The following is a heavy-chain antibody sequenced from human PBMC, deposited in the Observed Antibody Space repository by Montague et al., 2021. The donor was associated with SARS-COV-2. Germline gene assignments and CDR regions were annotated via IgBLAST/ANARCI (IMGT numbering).Heavy chain of an antibody. CDR2: IYYSGST. CDR1: GGSFSGYY. V-gene: IGHV4-59*13. D-gene: IGHD3-22*01. CDR3: ARAYYDSSGYYGYFDY. Sequence: SETLSLTCAVYGGSFSGYYWSWIRQPPGKGLEWIGYIYYSGSTNYNPSLKSRVTISVDTSKNQFSLKLSSVTAADTAVYYCARAYYDSSGYYGYFDYWGQGTLVTVSS. J-gene: IGHJ4*02.